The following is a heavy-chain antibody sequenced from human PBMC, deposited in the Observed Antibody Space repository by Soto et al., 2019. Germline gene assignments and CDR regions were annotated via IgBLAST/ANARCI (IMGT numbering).Heavy chain of an antibody. CDR3: ARARGSGVVPAAISPYGMDV. J-gene: IGHJ6*02. CDR2: INHSGST. Sequence: SXTLSLTCAVYGGSFSGYYWSWIRQPPVKGLEWIGEINHSGSTNYNPSLKSRVTISVDTSKNQFSLKLSSVTAADTAVYYCARARGSGVVPAAISPYGMDVWGQGTTVTVSS. D-gene: IGHD2-2*01. V-gene: IGHV4-34*01. CDR1: GGSFSGYY.